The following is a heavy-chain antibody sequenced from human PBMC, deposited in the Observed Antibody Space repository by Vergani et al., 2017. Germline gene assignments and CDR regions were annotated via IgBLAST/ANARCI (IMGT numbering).Heavy chain of an antibody. CDR2: INHSGST. D-gene: IGHD1-26*01. Sequence: QLQLQESGSGLVKPSQTLSLTCAVYGGSFSGYYWSWIRQPPGKGLEWIGEINHSGSTNYNPSLKSRVTISVDTSKNQFSLKLSSVTAADTAVYYCASGTPVDYWGQGTLVTVSS. V-gene: IGHV4-34*09. CDR3: ASGTPVDY. CDR1: GGSFSGYY. J-gene: IGHJ4*02.